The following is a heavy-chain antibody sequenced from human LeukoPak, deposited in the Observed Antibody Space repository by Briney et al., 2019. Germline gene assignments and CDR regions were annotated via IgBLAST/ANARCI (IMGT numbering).Heavy chain of an antibody. CDR2: IEQGGREE. CDR3: ARDNGGWFDS. D-gene: IGHD3-10*01. J-gene: IGHJ5*01. V-gene: IGHV3-7*03. CDR1: EFIFSDYW. Sequence: QAGGSLRLSCVASEFIFSDYWMSWVRQAPGKGLEWVANIEQGGREEKYVGSVKGRFAISRDDAKSTLYLQMDSLSGDDTAVYYCARDNGGWFDSWGRGTLVTVSS.